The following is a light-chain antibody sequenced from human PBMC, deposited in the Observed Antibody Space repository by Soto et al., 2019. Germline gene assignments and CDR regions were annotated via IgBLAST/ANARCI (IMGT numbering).Light chain of an antibody. V-gene: IGKV3-20*01. Sequence: EIVLTPSPGTLSLFPGERTAHSCRASQTVSRSLVGWYQQKSGQAPRLVMFGASNRAPGIPDRFSGRVSGTECILTISRLEPEEFAVYYGDQYGSSPRTFGQGDKVE. CDR2: GAS. J-gene: IGKJ1*01. CDR3: DQYGSSPRT. CDR1: QTVSRSL.